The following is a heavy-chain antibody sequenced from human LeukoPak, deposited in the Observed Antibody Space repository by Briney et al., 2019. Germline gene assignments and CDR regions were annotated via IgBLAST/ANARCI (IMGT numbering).Heavy chain of an antibody. CDR1: GFTFSSYS. CDR2: ISSSSSTI. CDR3: ARDNRAIFGVVIRYDY. J-gene: IGHJ4*02. V-gene: IGHV3-48*04. D-gene: IGHD3-3*01. Sequence: GGSLRLSCAASGFTFSSYSMNWVRQAPGKGLEWVSYISSSSSTIYYADSVKGRFTISRDNAKNSLYLQMNSLRAEDTAVYYCARDNRAIFGVVIRYDYWGQGTLVTVSS.